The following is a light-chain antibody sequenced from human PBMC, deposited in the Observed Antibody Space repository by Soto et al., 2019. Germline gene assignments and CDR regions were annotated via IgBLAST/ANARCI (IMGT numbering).Light chain of an antibody. CDR3: QQYSSYWT. Sequence: ILMSQSPSSLSASVGDRVTITCRASQDLDKWLAWYQQKPGKAPNLLFYRSSTLREGDPSRFSGSGSGTDYILTITDLQPDDFATYYCQQYSSYWTFGQGTVVEMK. V-gene: IGKV1-5*01. CDR1: QDLDKW. CDR2: RSS. J-gene: IGKJ1*01.